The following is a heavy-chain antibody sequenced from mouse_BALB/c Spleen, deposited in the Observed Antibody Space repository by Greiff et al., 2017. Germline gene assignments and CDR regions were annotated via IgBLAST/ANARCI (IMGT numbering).Heavy chain of an antibody. CDR2: IDPSNSET. V-gene: IGHV1S127*01. J-gene: IGHJ4*01. Sequence: QVQLQQSGPELVGPGASVKMSCKASGYTFTSYWMHWVKQRPGQGLEWIGMIDPSNSETRLNQKFKDKATLNVDKSSNTAYMQLSSLTSEDSAVDSCAREGMNTTCYYAMDYWGQGTSVTVSS. CDR1: GYTFTSYW. D-gene: IGHD2-4*01. CDR3: AREGMNTTCYYAMDY.